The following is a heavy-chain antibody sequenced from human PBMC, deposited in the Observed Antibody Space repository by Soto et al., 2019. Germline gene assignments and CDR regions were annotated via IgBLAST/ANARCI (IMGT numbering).Heavy chain of an antibody. CDR3: ARTYNGDYSGYGMDV. CDR2: IDWDDDK. D-gene: IGHD4-17*01. Sequence: GSGPTLVNPTQTLTLTCTFSGFSLSTSGMCVSWIRQPPGKALEWLALIDWDDDKYYSTSLKTRLTISKDTSKNQVVLTMTNMDLVDTATYYCARTYNGDYSGYGMDVWGQGTTVTVSS. CDR1: GFSLSTSGMC. J-gene: IGHJ6*02. V-gene: IGHV2-70*01.